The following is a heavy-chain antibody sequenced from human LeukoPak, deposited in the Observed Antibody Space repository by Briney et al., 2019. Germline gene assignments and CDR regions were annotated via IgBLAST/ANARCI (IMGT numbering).Heavy chain of an antibody. CDR1: GFTFSSYS. CDR3: ARAGSSLDYDILTGYYYYFDY. J-gene: IGHJ4*02. CDR2: TSSSSSYI. V-gene: IGHV3-21*01. Sequence: PGGSLRLSCAASGFTFSSYSMNWVRQAPGKGLEWVSSTSSSSSYIYYADSVKGRFTISRDNAKNSLYLQMNSLRAEDTAVYYCARAGSSLDYDILTGYYYYFDYWGQGTLVTVSS. D-gene: IGHD3-9*01.